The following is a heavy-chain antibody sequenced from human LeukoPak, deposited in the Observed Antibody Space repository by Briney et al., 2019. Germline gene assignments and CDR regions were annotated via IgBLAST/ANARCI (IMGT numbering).Heavy chain of an antibody. D-gene: IGHD3-22*01. CDR3: ASDSSGYYGGYYYGMDV. CDR1: GYSFTSYW. J-gene: IGHJ6*02. CDR2: IYPGDSVT. Sequence: GESLKISCKGSGYSFTSYWIGWVRQMPGKGLEWMWIIYPGDSVTRYSPSFQGQVTISADKSISTAYLQWSSLKASDTAMYYCASDSSGYYGGYYYGMDVWGQGTTVTVSS. V-gene: IGHV5-51*01.